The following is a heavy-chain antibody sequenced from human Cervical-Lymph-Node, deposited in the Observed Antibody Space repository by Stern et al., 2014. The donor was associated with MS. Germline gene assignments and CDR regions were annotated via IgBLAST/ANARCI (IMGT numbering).Heavy chain of an antibody. J-gene: IGHJ4*02. D-gene: IGHD6-6*01. CDR3: AKGDSSSPLEY. CDR1: GFTFSSYG. Sequence: VQLVESGGGVVQPGRSLRLSCAASGFTFSSYGIHWVRQTPGKGLEWVAVIWYDGSNKYYADSVKGRFTIPRDNSENTVYLQMNSLRAEDTAVYYCAKGDSSSPLEYWGQGTLVTVSS. CDR2: IWYDGSNK. V-gene: IGHV3-33*06.